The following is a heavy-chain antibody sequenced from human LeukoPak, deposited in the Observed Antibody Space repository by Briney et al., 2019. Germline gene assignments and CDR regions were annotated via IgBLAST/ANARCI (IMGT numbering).Heavy chain of an antibody. Sequence: GGSLRLSCAASGFTFSDYYMSWIRQAPGKGLEWVLYITSSGSNIYYADSVKGRFTISRDNAKNSLYLQMNCLRAEDTAVYYCASGRGYDDAFDIWGQGTMVTVSS. CDR2: ITSSGSNI. V-gene: IGHV3-11*04. J-gene: IGHJ3*02. D-gene: IGHD5-12*01. CDR3: ASGRGYDDAFDI. CDR1: GFTFSDYY.